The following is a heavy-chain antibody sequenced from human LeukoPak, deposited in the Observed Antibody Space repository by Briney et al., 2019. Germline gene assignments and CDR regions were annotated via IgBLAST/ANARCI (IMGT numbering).Heavy chain of an antibody. CDR2: INHSGST. V-gene: IGHV4-34*01. D-gene: IGHD6-13*01. J-gene: IGHJ4*02. Sequence: SSETLSLTCAVYGGSFSGYYWSWIRQPPGKGLEWIGEINHSGSTNYNPSLKSRVTISVDTSKNQFSLKLSSVTAADTAVYYCARFPSIAAAGLDYWGQGTLVTVSS. CDR1: GGSFSGYY. CDR3: ARFPSIAAAGLDY.